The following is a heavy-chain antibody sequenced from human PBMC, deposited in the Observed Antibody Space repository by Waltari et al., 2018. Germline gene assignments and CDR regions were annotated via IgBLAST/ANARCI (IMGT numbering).Heavy chain of an antibody. J-gene: IGHJ4*01. D-gene: IGHD5-18*01. V-gene: IGHV3-15*01. CDR1: GFTFSKAW. CDR2: IKSKTDGGTA. Sequence: EVQLVESGEGLVKPGGSLSLACAFPGFTFSKAWMSGVCVAPGKGLEWVGRIKSKTDGGTADYAAPVKGRFTISRDDSENTLFLQMNSLKSDDTAVYYCTTASPWIQLWLLDIWGHGTLVTVSS. CDR3: TTASPWIQLWLLDI.